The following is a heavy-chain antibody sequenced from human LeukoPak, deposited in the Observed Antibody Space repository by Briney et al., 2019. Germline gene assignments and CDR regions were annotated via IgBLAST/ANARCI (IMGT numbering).Heavy chain of an antibody. D-gene: IGHD5-24*01. CDR2: IYYSGST. J-gene: IGHJ6*03. V-gene: IGHV4-39*02. CDR3: ARDVEDYYYYMDV. CDR1: DGSISSSRYY. Sequence: SETLSLTCIVSDGSISSSRYYWGWIRQPPGKGLEWIGSIYYSGSTNYNPSLKSRVTISVDTSNNQFSLKLSSLTAADTAVYYCARDVEDYYYYMDVWGKGTTVTVSS.